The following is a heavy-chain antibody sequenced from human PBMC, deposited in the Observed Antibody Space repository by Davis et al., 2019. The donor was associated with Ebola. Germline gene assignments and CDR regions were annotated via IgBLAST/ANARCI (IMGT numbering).Heavy chain of an antibody. D-gene: IGHD3-22*01. CDR2: IYPGDSET. Sequence: ESLKIPCHGPGYSFTSYCVGWVRQMPGKGLEWTGIIYPGDSETRYSPSFQGQVTISADKSISTAYLQWSSLKASDTAMYYCARHRSTMILDTIDYWGQGTLVTVSS. CDR3: ARHRSTMILDTIDY. CDR1: GYSFTSYC. J-gene: IGHJ4*02. V-gene: IGHV5-51*01.